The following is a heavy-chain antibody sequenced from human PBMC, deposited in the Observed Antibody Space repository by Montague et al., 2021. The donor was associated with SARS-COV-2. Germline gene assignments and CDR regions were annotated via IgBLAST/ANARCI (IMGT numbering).Heavy chain of an antibody. CDR2: ISSSSSYI. CDR3: ARDLVVPLGH. J-gene: IGHJ4*02. D-gene: IGHD2-15*01. Sequence: SLILSCAASGFTFSSYTMNWVRQAPGKGLEWVSSISSSSSYIYYXDSVKGRFTISRDNAKNSLYLQMNSLRAEDTAVYYCARDLVVPLGHWGQGTLVTVSS. CDR1: GFTFSSYT. V-gene: IGHV3-21*01.